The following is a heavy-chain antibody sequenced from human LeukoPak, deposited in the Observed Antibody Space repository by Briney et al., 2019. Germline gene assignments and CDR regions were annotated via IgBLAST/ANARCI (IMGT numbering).Heavy chain of an antibody. Sequence: GGSLRLSCAAPGVTFSSYSVNWVGQAPSKGLAWVANIKQGGGEKHSVDSAKGRFTISRDNAKNSLYLQMNSLRAEDTAVYYCARAGSITIFGVVIIWFDPWGREPWSPSPQ. V-gene: IGHV3-7*01. D-gene: IGHD3-3*01. CDR2: IKQGGGEK. J-gene: IGHJ5*02. CDR1: GVTFSSYS. CDR3: ARAGSITIFGVVIIWFDP.